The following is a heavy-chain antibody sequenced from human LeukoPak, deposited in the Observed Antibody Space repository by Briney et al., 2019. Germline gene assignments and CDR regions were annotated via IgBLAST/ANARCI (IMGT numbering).Heavy chain of an antibody. CDR1: GCTFSSYA. Sequence: SVKVSCKASGCTFSSYAISWVRQAPGQGLEWMGRIIPILGIANYAQKFQGRVTITADKSTSTAYMELSSLRSEDTAVYYCASSITDTVTDSGRSDYWGQGTLVTVSS. CDR3: ASSITDTVTDSGRSDY. J-gene: IGHJ4*02. V-gene: IGHV1-69*04. D-gene: IGHD4-17*01. CDR2: IIPILGIA.